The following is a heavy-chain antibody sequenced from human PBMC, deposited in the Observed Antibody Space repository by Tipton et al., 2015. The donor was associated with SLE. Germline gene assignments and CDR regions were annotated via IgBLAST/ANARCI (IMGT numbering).Heavy chain of an antibody. V-gene: IGHV3-9*01. CDR2: ISWNSGSI. D-gene: IGHD3-3*01. Sequence: SLRLSCAASGFTFDDYAMHWVRQAPGKGLEWVSGISWNSGSIGYADSVKGRFTISRDNAKNSLYLQMNSLRAEDTALYYCAKTRKYYDFWSGYFDYWGQGTLVTVSS. CDR1: GFTFDDYA. CDR3: AKTRKYYDFWSGYFDY. J-gene: IGHJ4*02.